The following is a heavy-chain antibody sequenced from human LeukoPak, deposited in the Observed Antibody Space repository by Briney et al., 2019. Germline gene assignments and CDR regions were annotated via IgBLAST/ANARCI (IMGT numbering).Heavy chain of an antibody. Sequence: PSETLSLTCTVSGGSLNSDYWSWIRQPPGKGLEWIGYIYHSGGTYYNPSLESRVTVSVDTSKKHFSLQLTSLTAADTAVYYCARVGGFHLQFDPWGQGTLVTVSS. D-gene: IGHD3-16*01. V-gene: IGHV4-59*01. CDR1: GGSLNSDY. CDR3: ARVGGFHLQFDP. J-gene: IGHJ5*02. CDR2: IYHSGGT.